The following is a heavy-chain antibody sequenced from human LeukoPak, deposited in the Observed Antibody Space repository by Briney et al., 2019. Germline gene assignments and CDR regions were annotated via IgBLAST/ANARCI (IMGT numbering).Heavy chain of an antibody. J-gene: IGHJ4*02. CDR3: AILGSGSSSRTD. CDR1: GFTFSSYA. V-gene: IGHV3-23*01. D-gene: IGHD3-10*02. Sequence: GGSLRLSCAASGFTFSSYAMSWVRKAPGKGLEWVSAISGSGGSTYYADSVKGRFTISRDNSKNTLYLQMNSLRAEDTAVYYCAILGSGSSSRTDWGQGTLVTVSS. CDR2: ISGSGGST.